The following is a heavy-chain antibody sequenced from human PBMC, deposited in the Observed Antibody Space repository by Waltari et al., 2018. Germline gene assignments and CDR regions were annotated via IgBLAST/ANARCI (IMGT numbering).Heavy chain of an antibody. J-gene: IGHJ4*02. D-gene: IGHD1-26*01. Sequence: QVQLQESGPGLVKPSGTLSLTCAVSGGSITSNNWWSWVRQPPGKGLEWIGENHPGGTTNSNPSLKSRVTISVDKSKNQFALKLSSVTAADTAVYYCARDRIGIVGAIDYWGQGTLVIVSS. CDR3: ARDRIGIVGAIDY. V-gene: IGHV4-4*02. CDR2: NHPGGTT. CDR1: GGSITSNNW.